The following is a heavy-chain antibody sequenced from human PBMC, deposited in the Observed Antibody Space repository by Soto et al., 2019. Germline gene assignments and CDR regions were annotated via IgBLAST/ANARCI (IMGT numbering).Heavy chain of an antibody. CDR3: ARRDTSGFLRYFDN. CDR1: GGTFSSFINYP. Sequence: QVQLVQSGAEVQKPGSSVKVSCKSSGGTFSSFINYPINWVRQAPGQGLEWMGGIVPNVGTVNYAQKFRGKVTITADKSTGTAYMELSSLRSEDTALYYCARRDTSGFLRYFDNWGQGTQVTVSS. V-gene: IGHV1-69*06. D-gene: IGHD3-3*01. CDR2: IVPNVGTV. J-gene: IGHJ4*02.